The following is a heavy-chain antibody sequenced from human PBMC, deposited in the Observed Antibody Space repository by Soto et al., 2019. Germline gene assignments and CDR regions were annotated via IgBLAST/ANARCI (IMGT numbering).Heavy chain of an antibody. J-gene: IGHJ6*02. D-gene: IGHD2-21*02. CDR3: AKDRGNGDTPNIYSYYGIEV. V-gene: IGHV3-23*01. CDR2: ISGCGGTI. Sequence: GGSLRLSCAVSGFSFSAYGMSWVRQAPGKGLEWISFISGCGGTIYYADSVKGRFISSRDNSKSTLYLQMTSLSVDDTAVYYCAKDRGNGDTPNIYSYYGIEVWGQGTTVTVSS. CDR1: GFSFSAYG.